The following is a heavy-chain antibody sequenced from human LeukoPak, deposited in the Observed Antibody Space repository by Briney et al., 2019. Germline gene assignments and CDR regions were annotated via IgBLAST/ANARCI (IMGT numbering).Heavy chain of an antibody. CDR2: IYYTGST. D-gene: IGHD7-27*01. V-gene: IGHV4-39*01. Sequence: PSETLSLTCTVSGGSIGSGSYYWAWVRQPPGKGLEWIGTIYYTGSTYYNPSLKSRVTISVDTSKNQFSLKLSSVTAADTAVYYCARHENWGGPDYWGQGTLVTVSS. J-gene: IGHJ4*02. CDR3: ARHENWGGPDY. CDR1: GGSIGSGSYY.